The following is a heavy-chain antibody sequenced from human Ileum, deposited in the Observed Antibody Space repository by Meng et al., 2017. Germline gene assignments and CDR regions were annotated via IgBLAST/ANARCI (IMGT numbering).Heavy chain of an antibody. Sequence: QIQLVMLVGCVVLPGSCLIAACTASSFTFMTYTINWVRKAPGKGPEWVTARSHDGSSYVYAESVKGRFTISRDNSKNTLYLQMNSLTPEDTAVYYCAREPSFGEHDYWGQGTLVTVSS. CDR3: AREPSFGEHDY. CDR2: RSHDGSSY. CDR1: SFTFMTYT. J-gene: IGHJ4*02. V-gene: IGHV3-30*01. D-gene: IGHD3-10*01.